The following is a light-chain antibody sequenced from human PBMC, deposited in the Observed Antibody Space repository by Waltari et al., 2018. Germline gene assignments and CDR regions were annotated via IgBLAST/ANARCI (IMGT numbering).Light chain of an antibody. V-gene: IGKV1D-13*01. CDR2: YAN. J-gene: IGKJ1*01. CDR1: QGISSY. CDR3: QQGNNYPRT. Sequence: IQMSQSPSSLSASVGDRVTITCRASQGISSYLNWYQQKPGEAPKLLIYYANSLASGVPSRFSGSGSGTEFTLTISSLQPEDFATYYCQQGNNYPRTFGQGTKVEIK.